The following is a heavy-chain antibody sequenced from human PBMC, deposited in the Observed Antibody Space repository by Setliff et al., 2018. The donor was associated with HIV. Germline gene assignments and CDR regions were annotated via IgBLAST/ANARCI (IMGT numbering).Heavy chain of an antibody. J-gene: IGHJ4*02. D-gene: IGHD3-10*01. CDR2: ISPDGSST. CDR3: AREGVNYGLKGPFDY. Sequence: TCAGSGFSFSSNWIHWVRQTAGKGLLWVSRISPDGSSTMYADAVKGRFTISRDNAKNTVYLQMNSLRVEDTAVYYCAREGVNYGLKGPFDYWGQGTLVTSPQ. CDR1: GFSFSSNW. V-gene: IGHV3-74*03.